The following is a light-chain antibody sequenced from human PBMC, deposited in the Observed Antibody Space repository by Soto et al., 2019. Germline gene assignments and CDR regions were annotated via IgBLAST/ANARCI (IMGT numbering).Light chain of an antibody. CDR1: QGISSF. V-gene: IGKV1-16*01. J-gene: IGKJ2*01. CDR3: QKYSSYPYT. CDR2: LAS. Sequence: DIQMTQSPSSLSASVGDRVTITCRASQGISSFLAWFQQKPGKAPKSLIYLASTLQSGVPSTFSGSGSGTHFTLTISSLQPEDFGTYYCQKYSSYPYTFGQGTKLEI.